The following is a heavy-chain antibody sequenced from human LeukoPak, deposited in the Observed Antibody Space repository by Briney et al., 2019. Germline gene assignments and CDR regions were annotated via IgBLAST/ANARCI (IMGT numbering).Heavy chain of an antibody. CDR3: ATEHPRHYLGFPDY. CDR2: ISSGSITI. D-gene: IGHD2/OR15-2a*01. Sequence: PGGSLGLSCAASGFTFSSYSMNWVRQAPGKGLEWVSYISSGSITIYYADSVKGRSTIPRDNAKNSLYLQMNSLRDEDTAVYYCATEHPRHYLGFPDYWGQGTLVTVSS. CDR1: GFTFSSYS. J-gene: IGHJ4*02. V-gene: IGHV3-48*02.